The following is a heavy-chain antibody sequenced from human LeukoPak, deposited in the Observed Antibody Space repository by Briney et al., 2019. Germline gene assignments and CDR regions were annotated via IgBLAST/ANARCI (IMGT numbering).Heavy chain of an antibody. CDR1: GFTFSSYA. J-gene: IGHJ4*02. CDR3: AKGAAGPY. V-gene: IGHV3-30*04. D-gene: IGHD6-13*01. CDR2: ISYDGSNK. Sequence: GSLRLSCAASGFTFSSYAMHWVRQAPGKGLEWVAVISYDGSNKYYADSVKGRFTISRDNSKNTLYLQMNSLRAEDTAVYYCAKGAAGPYWGQGTLVTVSS.